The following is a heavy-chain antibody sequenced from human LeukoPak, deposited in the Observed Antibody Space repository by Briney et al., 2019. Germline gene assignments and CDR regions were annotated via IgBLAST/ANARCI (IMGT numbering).Heavy chain of an antibody. D-gene: IGHD6-19*01. J-gene: IGHJ3*02. V-gene: IGHV3-23*01. CDR3: AKVDSSGWYGGVAFDI. CDR1: GFTFSSYA. CDR2: ISGSGGNT. Sequence: PGGSLRLSCAASGFTFSSYAMSWVRQAPGKGLEWVSSISGSGGNTYYADSVKGRFTISRDNSKNTLYMQMNSLRAEDTAVYYCAKVDSSGWYGGVAFDIWGQGTMVTVSS.